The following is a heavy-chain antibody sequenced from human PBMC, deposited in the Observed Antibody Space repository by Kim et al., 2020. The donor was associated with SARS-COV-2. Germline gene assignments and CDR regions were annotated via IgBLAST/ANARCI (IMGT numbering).Heavy chain of an antibody. D-gene: IGHD4-17*01. CDR2: IIPIFGTA. Sequence: SVKVSCKASGGTFSSYAISWVRQAPGQGLEWMGGIIPIFGTANYAQKFQGRVTITADESTSTAYMELSSLRSEDTAVYYCARDRVTTVTTESPNYGMDVWGQGTTVTVSS. J-gene: IGHJ6*02. CDR1: GGTFSSYA. CDR3: ARDRVTTVTTESPNYGMDV. V-gene: IGHV1-69*13.